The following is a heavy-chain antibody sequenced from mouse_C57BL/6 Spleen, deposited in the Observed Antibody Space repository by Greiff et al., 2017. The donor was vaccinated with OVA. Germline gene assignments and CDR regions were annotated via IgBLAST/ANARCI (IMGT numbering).Heavy chain of an antibody. V-gene: IGHV5-6*01. J-gene: IGHJ2*01. Sequence: EVKLVESGGDLVKPGGSLKLSCAASGFTFSSYGMSWVRQTPDKRLEWVATISSGGSYTYYPDSVKGRFTISRDNAKNTLYLQMSSLKSEDTAMHYCARQDSSGYWGQGTTLTVSS. CDR3: ARQDSSGY. CDR2: ISSGGSYT. CDR1: GFTFSSYG. D-gene: IGHD3-2*02.